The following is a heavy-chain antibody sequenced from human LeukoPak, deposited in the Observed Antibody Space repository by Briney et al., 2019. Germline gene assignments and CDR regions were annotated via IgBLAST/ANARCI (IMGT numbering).Heavy chain of an antibody. Sequence: NTSETLSLTCAVYAGSFSGYYWSWIRQPPGKGLEWIASIYHTGTTRYKPSLKSRISVSVNTSTTQLSLKLSSVTAADTAVYYCARGSGWCSSSTCYHFDYWGQGRFVAVSS. CDR2: IYHTGTT. CDR1: AGSFSGYY. D-gene: IGHD2-2*01. V-gene: IGHV4-59*01. CDR3: ARGSGWCSSSTCYHFDY. J-gene: IGHJ4*02.